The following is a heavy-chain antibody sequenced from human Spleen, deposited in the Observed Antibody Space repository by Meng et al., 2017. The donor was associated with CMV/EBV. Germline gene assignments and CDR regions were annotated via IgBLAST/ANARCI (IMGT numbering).Heavy chain of an antibody. Sequence: GESLRLSCAASGFTFDDYAMHWVRQVPGKGLEWVSGISWDSNTIDYGDSVKGRFTISRDNGKNSLYLQMNSLRAEDTALYYCAKDDRTFDILTGYFASWGQGTLVTVSS. CDR1: GFTFDDYA. V-gene: IGHV3-9*01. CDR2: ISWDSNTI. J-gene: IGHJ4*02. CDR3: AKDDRTFDILTGYFAS. D-gene: IGHD3-9*01.